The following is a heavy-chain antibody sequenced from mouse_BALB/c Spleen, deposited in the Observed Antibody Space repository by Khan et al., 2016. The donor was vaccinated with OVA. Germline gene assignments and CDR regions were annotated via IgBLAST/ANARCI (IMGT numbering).Heavy chain of an antibody. D-gene: IGHD1-1*01. CDR1: GFSLTSYG. V-gene: IGHV2-9*02. CDR2: IWAGGST. Sequence: QVQLKESGPGLVAPSQSLSITCTVSGFSLTSYGVHWVRQPPGKGLEWLGIIWAGGSTNYNSALMSRLSISKDNSKSQVFVKMISLQTDDTAMYYCARDHGNTYEYFDYWGQGTTLTVPS. J-gene: IGHJ2*01. CDR3: ARDHGNTYEYFDY.